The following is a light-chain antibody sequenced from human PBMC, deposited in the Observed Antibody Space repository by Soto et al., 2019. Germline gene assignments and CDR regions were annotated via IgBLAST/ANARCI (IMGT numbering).Light chain of an antibody. CDR3: QQRSNWPLT. J-gene: IGKJ4*01. CDR2: DAS. CDR1: QSVSSY. Sequence: EIVLTQSPATLSLSPGERATLSCRASQSVSSYLAWHQQEPGQAPRLLIYDASNRATGIPARFSGSGSGTDFTLTISSLDPEDCAVYYCQQRSNWPLTFGGGTKVEIK. V-gene: IGKV3-11*01.